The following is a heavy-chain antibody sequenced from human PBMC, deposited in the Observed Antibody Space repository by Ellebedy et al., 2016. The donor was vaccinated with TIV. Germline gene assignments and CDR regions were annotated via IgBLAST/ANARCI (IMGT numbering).Heavy chain of an antibody. CDR3: ARDPPGIAASGPYK. V-gene: IGHV3-53*01. Sequence: GESLKISCTASGFTVGNNYMNWLRQAPGKGLEWVSLIYSGGDTVYADSVKGRFTISRDSFKNTLYLQMNSLRAEDTAVYYCARDPPGIAASGPYKWGQGTLATVSS. D-gene: IGHD6-13*01. CDR2: IYSGGDT. CDR1: GFTVGNNY. J-gene: IGHJ4*02.